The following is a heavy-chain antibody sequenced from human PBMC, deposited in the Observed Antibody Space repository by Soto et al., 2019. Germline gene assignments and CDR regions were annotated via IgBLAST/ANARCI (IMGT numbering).Heavy chain of an antibody. J-gene: IGHJ5*02. CDR3: ARDDGYGWFDP. D-gene: IGHD3-16*01. V-gene: IGHV1-3*01. CDR2: INGGNGNT. Sequence: QVQLVQSGSEVKKPGASVKLSCKASGYPFTGHALHWVRQAPGQSPEWVGWINGGNGNTKYSQKLQGRVTITRDTSANTAYMELTRVRSEDTAIYNCARDDGYGWFDPWGQGSLVTVSS. CDR1: GYPFTGHA.